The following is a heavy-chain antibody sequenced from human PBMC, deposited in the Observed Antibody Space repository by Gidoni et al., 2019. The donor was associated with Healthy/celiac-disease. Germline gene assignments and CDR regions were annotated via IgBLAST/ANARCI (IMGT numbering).Heavy chain of an antibody. Sequence: EVQLVESGGGLVKPGGSLRLSCAAAGFTFSSYEMNWVRQAPGKGLEWVSYISSSGSTIYYADSVKGRFTISRDNAKNSLYLQMNSLRAEDTAVYYCARDYGDYCFDYWGQGTLVTVSS. J-gene: IGHJ4*02. CDR1: GFTFSSYE. CDR3: ARDYGDYCFDY. V-gene: IGHV3-48*03. CDR2: ISSSGSTI. D-gene: IGHD4-17*01.